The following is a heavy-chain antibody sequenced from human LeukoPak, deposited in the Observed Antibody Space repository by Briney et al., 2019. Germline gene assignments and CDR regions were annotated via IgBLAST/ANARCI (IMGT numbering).Heavy chain of an antibody. V-gene: IGHV4-59*12. J-gene: IGHJ4*02. Sequence: SETLSLICTVSGGSISSYYWSWIRQPPGKGLEWIGYIYYSGSTYYNPSLKSRVTISVDTSKNQFSLKLSSVTAADTAVYYCARDSSGYPYWGQGTLVTVSS. D-gene: IGHD3-22*01. CDR3: ARDSSGYPY. CDR2: IYYSGST. CDR1: GGSISSYY.